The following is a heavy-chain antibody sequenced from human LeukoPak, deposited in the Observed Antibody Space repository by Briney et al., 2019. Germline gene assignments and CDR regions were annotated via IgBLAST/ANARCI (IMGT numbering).Heavy chain of an antibody. J-gene: IGHJ4*02. CDR2: IYYSGST. CDR3: ARVGDSSGYYSLDY. D-gene: IGHD3-22*01. Sequence: KPSETLSLTCTVSGGSISSSSYYWGWIRQPPGKGLEWIGSIYYSGSTYYNPSLKSRVTISVDTSKNQFSLKLSSVTAADTAVYYCARVGDSSGYYSLDYWGQGTLVTVSS. V-gene: IGHV4-39*01. CDR1: GGSISSSSYY.